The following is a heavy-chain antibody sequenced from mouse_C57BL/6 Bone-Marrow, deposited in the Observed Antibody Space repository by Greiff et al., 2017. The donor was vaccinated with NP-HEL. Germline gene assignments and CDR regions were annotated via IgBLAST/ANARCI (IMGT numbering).Heavy chain of an antibody. D-gene: IGHD2-2*01. Sequence: QVQLQQPGAELVMPGASVKLSCKASGYTFTSYWMHWVKQRPGQGLEWIGEIDPSDSYTNYNQKFKGKSTLTVDKSSSTAYMQLSSLTSEDSAVYYCARGRGYDYSDYWGQGTTLTVSS. V-gene: IGHV1-69*01. CDR1: GYTFTSYW. CDR2: IDPSDSYT. CDR3: ARGRGYDYSDY. J-gene: IGHJ2*01.